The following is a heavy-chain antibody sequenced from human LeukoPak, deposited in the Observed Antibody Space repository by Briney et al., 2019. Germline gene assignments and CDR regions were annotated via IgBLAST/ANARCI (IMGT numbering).Heavy chain of an antibody. Sequence: GGSLRLSCAASGFTFSDYYMSWIRQAPGKGLEWVSYISSSGSTIYYADSVKGRFTISRDNSKNTLYLQMNSLRAEDTAVYYCARVIPGPGDTAMVPWGQGTLVTVSS. CDR1: GFTFSDYY. J-gene: IGHJ5*02. CDR2: ISSSGSTI. V-gene: IGHV3-11*04. CDR3: ARVIPGPGDTAMVP. D-gene: IGHD5-18*01.